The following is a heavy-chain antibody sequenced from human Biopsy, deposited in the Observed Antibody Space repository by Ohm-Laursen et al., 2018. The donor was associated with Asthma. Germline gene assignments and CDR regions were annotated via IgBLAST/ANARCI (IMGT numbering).Heavy chain of an antibody. CDR3: ARKAGSCISRTCYSLDF. Sequence: SSVKVSCKSLGGTFNTYVIGWVRQAPGQGLEWMGGINAVIGTTTYPQKFQDRVTITADDSTSTVYMELSSLRSEDTAVYYCARKAGSCISRTCYSLDFWGQGTLVTVSS. J-gene: IGHJ4*02. CDR1: GGTFNTYV. V-gene: IGHV1-69*01. CDR2: INAVIGTT. D-gene: IGHD2-2*01.